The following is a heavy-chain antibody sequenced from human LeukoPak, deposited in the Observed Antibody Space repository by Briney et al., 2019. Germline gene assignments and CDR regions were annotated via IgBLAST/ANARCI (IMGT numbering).Heavy chain of an antibody. CDR1: GGPITSYD. D-gene: IGHD6-13*01. CDR3: ARLTSSWYQDWYFDL. V-gene: IGHV4-4*07. CDR2: FYTSGST. Sequence: SETLSLTCTISGGPITSYDWSWIRQPAGKGLEWIGRFYTSGSTNYNPSLKSRVTMSLDTSKNQFSLKLSSVTAADTAFYYCARLTSSWYQDWYFDLWGRGTLVTVSS. J-gene: IGHJ2*01.